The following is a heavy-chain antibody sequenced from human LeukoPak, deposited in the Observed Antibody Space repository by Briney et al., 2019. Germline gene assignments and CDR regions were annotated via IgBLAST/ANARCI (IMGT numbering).Heavy chain of an antibody. CDR1: GGSFISYD. J-gene: IGHJ3*02. D-gene: IGHD1-26*01. CDR2: IFYSGST. V-gene: IGHV4-59*08. CDR3: ARLGATTDDAFDI. Sequence: SETLSLTCTVSGGSFISYDWSWIRQPPGKGLEWIGHIFYSGSTDYNPSLKSRVTISVDTSKNQFSLKLSSVTAADTAVYYCARLGATTDDAFDIWGQGTMVTVSS.